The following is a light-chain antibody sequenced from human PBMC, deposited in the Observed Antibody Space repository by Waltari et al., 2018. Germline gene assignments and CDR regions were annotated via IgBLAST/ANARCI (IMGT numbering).Light chain of an antibody. V-gene: IGKV4-1*01. CDR2: WAS. CDR1: QSVLYSSNNKNY. CDR3: QQYYSSPLT. Sequence: DIVMTQSPDSLAVSLGERATINCTSSQSVLYSSNNKNYLAWYQQKPGQPPTALIYWASTRRESGVPDRFSGSGSGTDFNLTISSLQAEDVAVYYCQQYYSSPLTFGGGTKVEIK. J-gene: IGKJ4*01.